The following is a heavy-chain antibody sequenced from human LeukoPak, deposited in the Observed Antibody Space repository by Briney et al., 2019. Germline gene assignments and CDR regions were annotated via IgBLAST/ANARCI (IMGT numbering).Heavy chain of an antibody. V-gene: IGHV1-2*02. CDR3: AREVDTAMPKNWFDP. J-gene: IGHJ5*02. Sequence: ASVKVSCKASGYTFTGYYMHWVRQAPGQGLEWMGWINPNSGGTDYAQKFQGRVTMTRDTSISTAYMELSRLRSDDTAVYYCAREVDTAMPKNWFDPWGQGTLVTVSS. CDR1: GYTFTGYY. D-gene: IGHD5-18*01. CDR2: INPNSGGT.